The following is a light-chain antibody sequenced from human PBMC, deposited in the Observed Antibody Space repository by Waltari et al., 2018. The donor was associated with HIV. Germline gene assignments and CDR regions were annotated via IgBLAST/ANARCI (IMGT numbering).Light chain of an antibody. V-gene: IGKV3-20*01. Sequence: EIVLTQSPGTLSLSPGERATLSCRASQSVSRNYLAWYEQKYGEAPRLLIYGASSRATGIPDRFSGSESGTDFTLTISSLEPEDFAVYYCHHYSSSPITFGQGTRLEIK. J-gene: IGKJ5*01. CDR3: HHYSSSPIT. CDR2: GAS. CDR1: QSVSRNY.